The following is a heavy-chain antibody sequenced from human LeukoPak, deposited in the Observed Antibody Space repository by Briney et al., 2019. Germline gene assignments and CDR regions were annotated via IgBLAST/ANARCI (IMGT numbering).Heavy chain of an antibody. J-gene: IGHJ5*02. CDR2: IYYSGSA. CDR3: ARHLNYYGSVTTFDP. V-gene: IGHV4-39*01. CDR1: GGSISSSSYY. Sequence: SETLSLTCTVSGGSISSSSYYWGWIRQPPGKGLEWIGTIYYSGSAYYNPSLKSRVTIFVDTSKNQFSLKLSSATAADTAIYYCARHLNYYGSVTTFDPWGQGTLVTVSS. D-gene: IGHD3-10*01.